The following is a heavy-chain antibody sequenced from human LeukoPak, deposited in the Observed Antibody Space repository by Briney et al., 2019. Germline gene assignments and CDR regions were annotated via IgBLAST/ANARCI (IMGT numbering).Heavy chain of an antibody. D-gene: IGHD3-9*01. Sequence: PGGSLRLSCVVSGFTFSSHWMSWVRQAPGKGLEWVAVMSYDGINKYYADSVKGRFTISRDNSKNTLYLQMNSLRAEGTAVYYCARGRGGDILTERRDDAFDIWGQGTMVTVSS. J-gene: IGHJ3*02. V-gene: IGHV3-30*05. CDR3: ARGRGGDILTERRDDAFDI. CDR1: GFTFSSHW. CDR2: MSYDGINK.